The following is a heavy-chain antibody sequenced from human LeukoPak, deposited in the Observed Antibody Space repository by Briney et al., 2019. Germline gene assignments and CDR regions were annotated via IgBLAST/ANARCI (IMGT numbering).Heavy chain of an antibody. CDR3: AREGGGNPVGAFDI. CDR2: IIPIFGTA. J-gene: IGHJ3*02. D-gene: IGHD4-23*01. Sequence: SVKVSCKASGGAFSSYAISWVRQAPGQGLEWMGGIIPIFGTANYAQRFQGRVTITADESTSTAYMELSSLRSEDTAVYYCAREGGGNPVGAFDIWGQGTMVTVSS. V-gene: IGHV1-69*13. CDR1: GGAFSSYA.